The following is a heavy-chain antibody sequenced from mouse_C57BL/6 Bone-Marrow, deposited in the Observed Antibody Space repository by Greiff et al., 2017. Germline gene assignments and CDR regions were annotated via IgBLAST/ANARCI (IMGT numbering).Heavy chain of an antibody. CDR3: ARGLYYGSSDYFDY. CDR1: GYTFTSYW. CDR2: IDPSDSYT. D-gene: IGHD1-1*01. Sequence: QVQLQQSGAELVMPGASVKLSCKASGYTFTSYWMHWVKQRPGQGLEWIGEIDPSDSYTNYNQKFKGKSTLTVDKSSSTAYMQLSSLTSEDSAVYYCARGLYYGSSDYFDYWGQGTTLTVSS. V-gene: IGHV1-69*01. J-gene: IGHJ2*01.